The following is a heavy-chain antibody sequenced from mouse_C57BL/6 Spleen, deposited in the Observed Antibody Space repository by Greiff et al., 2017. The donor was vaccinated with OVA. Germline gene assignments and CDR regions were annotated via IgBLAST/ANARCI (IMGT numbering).Heavy chain of an antibody. J-gene: IGHJ2*01. V-gene: IGHV1-59*01. D-gene: IGHD1-1*01. CDR2: IDPSDSYT. Sequence: VQLQQPGAELVRPGTSVKLSCKASGYTFTSYWMHWVKQRPGQGLEWIGVIDPSDSYTNYNQKFKGKATLTVDTSSSTAYMQLSSLTSEDSAVYYCARRTVVAPYPFDYWGQGTTLTVAS. CDR3: ARRTVVAPYPFDY. CDR1: GYTFTSYW.